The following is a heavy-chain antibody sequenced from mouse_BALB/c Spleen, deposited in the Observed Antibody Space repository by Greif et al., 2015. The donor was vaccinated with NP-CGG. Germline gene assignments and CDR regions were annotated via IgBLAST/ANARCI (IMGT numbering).Heavy chain of an antibody. Sequence: VQLKESGAELVKPGASVKLSCTASGFNIKDTYMHWVKQRPEQGLEWIGRIDPANGNTKYDPKFQGKATITADTSSNTAYLQLSSLTSEDTAVYYCARSFAWGFAYWGQGTLVTVSA. CDR1: GFNIKDTY. CDR3: ARSFAWGFAY. V-gene: IGHV14-3*02. J-gene: IGHJ3*01. CDR2: IDPANGNT.